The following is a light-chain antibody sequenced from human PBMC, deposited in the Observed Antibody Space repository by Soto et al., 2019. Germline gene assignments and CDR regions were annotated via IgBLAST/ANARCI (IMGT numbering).Light chain of an antibody. Sequence: SYELTQPPSVSVAPGKTATITCGGNNIGSKSVHWYQQKPGEAPVVVIYYDSDRPSGIPERFSGSNSGNTATLTISRVEAGDEADYYCQVWDSSSDHVMFGGGTQLTVL. CDR2: YDS. J-gene: IGLJ7*01. V-gene: IGLV3-21*04. CDR3: QVWDSSSDHVM. CDR1: NIGSKS.